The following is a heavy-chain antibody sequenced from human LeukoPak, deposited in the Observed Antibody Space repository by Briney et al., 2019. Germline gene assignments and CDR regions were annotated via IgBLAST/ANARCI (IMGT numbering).Heavy chain of an antibody. V-gene: IGHV3-15*01. J-gene: IGHJ4*02. CDR3: TTGLIAGAGTRVEDY. Sequence: GGSLRLSCAASGFTFSNAWMSWVRQAPGKGLEWVGRIKSKTDGGTTDYAAPVKGRFTISRDDSKNTLYLQMNSLKTEDTAVYYCTTGLIAGAGTRVEDYWGQGTLVTVSS. CDR2: IKSKTDGGTT. CDR1: GFTFSNAW. D-gene: IGHD6-19*01.